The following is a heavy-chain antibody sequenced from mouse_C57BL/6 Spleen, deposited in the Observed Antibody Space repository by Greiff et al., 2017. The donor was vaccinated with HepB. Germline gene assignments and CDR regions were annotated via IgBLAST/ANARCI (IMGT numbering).Heavy chain of an antibody. V-gene: IGHV5-9*01. D-gene: IGHD2-1*01. CDR2: LSGGGGNT. CDR3: ARGGNGNYFFDY. Sequence: VQLKQSGGGLVKPGGSLKLSCAASGFTFSSYTMSWVRPTPEKRLEWVATLSGGGGNTYYPDSVKGRFTISRDNAKNPLYLQMSSLRSEYTALYYCARGGNGNYFFDYWGQGTTLTVSS. CDR1: GFTFSSYT. J-gene: IGHJ2*01.